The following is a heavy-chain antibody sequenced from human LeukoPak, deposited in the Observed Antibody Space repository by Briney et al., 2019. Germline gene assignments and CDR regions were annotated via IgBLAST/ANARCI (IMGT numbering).Heavy chain of an antibody. Sequence: GGSLRLSCAASGFDFNNAWMNWVRQAPGKGLEWVSAISGSGGSTYYADSVKGRFTISRDNSKNTLYLQMNSLRAEDTAVYYCAKDRIVGALDYFDYWGQRTLVTVSS. CDR3: AKDRIVGALDYFDY. CDR1: GFDFNNAW. CDR2: ISGSGGST. D-gene: IGHD1-26*01. V-gene: IGHV3-23*01. J-gene: IGHJ4*02.